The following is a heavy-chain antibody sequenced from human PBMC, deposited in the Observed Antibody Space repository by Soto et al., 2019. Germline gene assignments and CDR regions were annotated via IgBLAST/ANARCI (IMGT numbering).Heavy chain of an antibody. CDR1: GYTFTRYY. V-gene: IGHV1-46*03. D-gene: IGHD2-21*01. CDR3: ARGAYCGGDCYDY. CDR2: ISPGGDRT. Sequence: ASVKVSCKASGYTFTRYYMHWVRQAPGQGLEWMGMISPGGDRTTYAQKFQGRVTMTRDTSTSTVYMELSSLKSEDTAVYYCARGAYCGGDCYDYWGQGTLVTVSS. J-gene: IGHJ4*02.